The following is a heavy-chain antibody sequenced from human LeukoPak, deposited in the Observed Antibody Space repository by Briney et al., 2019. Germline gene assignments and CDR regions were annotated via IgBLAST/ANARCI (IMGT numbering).Heavy chain of an antibody. V-gene: IGHV1-46*01. CDR2: INPSGGST. D-gene: IGHD2-2*01. CDR3: ARTYCSSTSCYGFFGY. CDR1: GYTFTSYY. Sequence: ASVKVSCKASGYTFTSYYMHWVRQAPGQGLEWMGIINPSGGSTSYAQKFQGRVTMTRDTSTSTVYMELSSLRSEDTAVYYCARTYCSSTSCYGFFGYWGQGTLVTVSS. J-gene: IGHJ4*02.